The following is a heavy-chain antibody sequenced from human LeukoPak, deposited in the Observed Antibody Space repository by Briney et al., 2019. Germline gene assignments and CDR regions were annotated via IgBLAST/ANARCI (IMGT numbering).Heavy chain of an antibody. D-gene: IGHD6-13*01. CDR3: ARHVRKRGIAAAGSPGWFDP. CDR1: GGSFSGYY. J-gene: IGHJ5*02. Sequence: SETLSLTCAVYGGSFSGYYWSWIRQPPGKGLEWIGEINHSGSTYFNPSLKSRVTISVDTSKNQFSLKLNSVTAADTAVYYCARHVRKRGIAAAGSPGWFDPWGQGTLVTVSS. V-gene: IGHV4-34*01. CDR2: INHSGST.